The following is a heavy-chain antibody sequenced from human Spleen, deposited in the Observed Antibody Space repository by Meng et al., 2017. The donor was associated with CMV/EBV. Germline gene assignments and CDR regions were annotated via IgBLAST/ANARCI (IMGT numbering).Heavy chain of an antibody. Sequence: SETLSLTCTVSGGSVNSGSHYWSWIRQPTGKGLDWIGYIYYSGSTNYNPSLKSRVTISIDTSNNGFSLRLSSVTAADTAIYYCARMFFAGSWEFDSWGQGTLVTVSS. CDR2: IYYSGST. V-gene: IGHV4-61*01. CDR1: GGSVNSGSHY. J-gene: IGHJ4*02. D-gene: IGHD6-13*01. CDR3: ARMFFAGSWEFDS.